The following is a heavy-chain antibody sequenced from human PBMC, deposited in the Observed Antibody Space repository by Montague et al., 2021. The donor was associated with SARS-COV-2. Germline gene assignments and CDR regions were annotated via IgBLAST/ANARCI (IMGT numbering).Heavy chain of an antibody. D-gene: IGHD2-2*01. CDR2: INHSGST. V-gene: IGHV4-34*01. CDR3: ARVRAVPADRHIFSLGRSYYVMAV. Sequence: SETLSLTCAVYGGSFSGYYWSWIRQPPGKGLEWIGEINHSGSTNYNPSLKSRVTISVDTSKNQFSLKLSSVTAADTAVYYCARVRAVPADRHIFSLGRSYYVMAVWGKETRVT. J-gene: IGHJ6*04. CDR1: GGSFSGYY.